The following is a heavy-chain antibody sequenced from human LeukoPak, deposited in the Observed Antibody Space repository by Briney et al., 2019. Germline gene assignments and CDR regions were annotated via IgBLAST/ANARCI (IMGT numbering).Heavy chain of an antibody. J-gene: IGHJ4*02. CDR1: GFTFSSYS. Sequence: PGGSLRLSCAASGFTFSSYSMNWVRQAPGKGLEWVSYISSSSSTIYYADSVKGRFTISRDNAKNSLYLQMNSLRAEDTAVYYCARGLYYYGSGSESPLKNGDYWGQGTLVTVSS. CDR3: ARGLYYYGSGSESPLKNGDY. V-gene: IGHV3-48*04. CDR2: ISSSSSTI. D-gene: IGHD3-10*01.